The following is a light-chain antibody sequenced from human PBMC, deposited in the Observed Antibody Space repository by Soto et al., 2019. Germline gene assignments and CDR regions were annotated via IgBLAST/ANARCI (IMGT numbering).Light chain of an antibody. CDR2: GAS. CDR3: QQHNSSPPLT. V-gene: IGKV3-15*01. J-gene: IGKJ1*01. Sequence: RGDIKTISCRASQSVSSNLAWYQQKPGQAPRLLIYGASTRATGIPARFSGSGSGTEFTLTISSLHTEDFAAYSSQQHNSSPPLTFGQGTKVDIK. CDR1: QSVSSN.